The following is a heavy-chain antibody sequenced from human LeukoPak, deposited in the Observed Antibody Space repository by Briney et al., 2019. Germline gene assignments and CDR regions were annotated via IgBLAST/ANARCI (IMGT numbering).Heavy chain of an antibody. J-gene: IGHJ4*02. D-gene: IGHD6-19*01. V-gene: IGHV3-23*01. CDR3: AKSPPSSGRSPFDY. Sequence: GGSLRLSCAASGFTFSSYAMSWVRQAPGKGLEWVSAISGSGGSTYYADYVKGRFTISRDNSKNTLYLQMNSLRAEYTAVYYCAKSPPSSGRSPFDYWGQGTLVTVSS. CDR2: ISGSGGST. CDR1: GFTFSSYA.